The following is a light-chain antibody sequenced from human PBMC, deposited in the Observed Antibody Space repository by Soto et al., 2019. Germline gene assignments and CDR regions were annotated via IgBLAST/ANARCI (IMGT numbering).Light chain of an antibody. Sequence: DIPMTQSPSSLSASVGDRVTITCQASQDISNYLNWNQQKPGKAPKLLIYDASNLETGVPSRFSGSGSGTDLTLTISSLQPEDIATYYCQQYDNLLLTFGGGTKVEIK. V-gene: IGKV1-33*01. CDR3: QQYDNLLLT. CDR1: QDISNY. J-gene: IGKJ4*01. CDR2: DAS.